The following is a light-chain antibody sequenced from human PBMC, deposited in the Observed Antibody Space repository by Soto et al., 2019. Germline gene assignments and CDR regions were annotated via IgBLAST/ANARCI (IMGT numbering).Light chain of an antibody. CDR1: QSIDKY. V-gene: IGKV1-39*01. CDR3: QQIYSPPYT. CDR2: AAS. Sequence: DIQMTQSPSSLSASVGDRVTITCRASQSIDKYVNWYQQKPGKGPNLLIYAASNLRTGVPSRFSGSGSGTDFTLTISSLLPEDFATFYCQQIYSPPYTFGQGTKLEIK. J-gene: IGKJ2*01.